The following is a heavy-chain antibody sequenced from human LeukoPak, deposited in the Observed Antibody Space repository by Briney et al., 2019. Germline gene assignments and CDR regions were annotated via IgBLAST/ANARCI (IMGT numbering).Heavy chain of an antibody. J-gene: IGHJ6*02. V-gene: IGHV1-18*01. D-gene: IGHD6-19*01. CDR2: ISAYNGNT. Sequence: ASVKVSCKASGYTFTSYGISWVRQAPGQGLAWMGWISAYNGNTNYAQKLQGRVTMTTDTSTSTAYMELRSLRSDDTAVYYCARDRDRDSQWLVLYYYYGMDVWGQGTTVTVSS. CDR1: GYTFTSYG. CDR3: ARDRDRDSQWLVLYYYYGMDV.